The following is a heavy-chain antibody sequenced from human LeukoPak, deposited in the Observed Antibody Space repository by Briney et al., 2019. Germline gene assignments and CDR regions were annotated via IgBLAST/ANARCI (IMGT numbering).Heavy chain of an antibody. J-gene: IGHJ4*02. CDR1: GFTFGSYA. D-gene: IGHD6-19*01. Sequence: GGSLRLSCAASGFTFGSYAMGGVRQAPGKGLEWGSGISGSGGSPYYTDSVKGRFTISKDNSKDTLYLQMNSLRDEDTAVYYCARDHPGSGWYVDYWGQGILVTVSS. CDR3: ARDHPGSGWYVDY. CDR2: ISGSGGSP. V-gene: IGHV3-23*01.